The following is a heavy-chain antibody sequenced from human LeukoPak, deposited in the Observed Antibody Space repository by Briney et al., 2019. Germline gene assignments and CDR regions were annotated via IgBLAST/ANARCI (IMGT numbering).Heavy chain of an antibody. V-gene: IGHV4-34*01. CDR2: INHSGST. Sequence: SETLSLTCAVYVGSFSGYSWSWFRQPPGKGLKWIGEINHSGSTNYNPSLKSRVTISVDTSKNQFSLKLSSVTAADTAVYYCARGVAGTYYYYGMDVWGQGTTVTVSS. CDR1: VGSFSGYS. D-gene: IGHD2-15*01. J-gene: IGHJ6*02. CDR3: ARGVAGTYYYYGMDV.